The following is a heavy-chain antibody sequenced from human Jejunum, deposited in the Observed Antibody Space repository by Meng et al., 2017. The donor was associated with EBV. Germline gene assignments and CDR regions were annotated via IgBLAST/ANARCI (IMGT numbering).Heavy chain of an antibody. D-gene: IGHD5-12*01. CDR1: GGSVSTASYY. V-gene: IGHV4-61*01. CDR3: ARVWDGDSGSSPRYFDS. J-gene: IGHJ4*02. Sequence: HVQLQESVPGLVKPSEPLALTCTGSGGSVSTASYYWSWSRQLPGKGLEWIGNIYYIGNTNYNPSLKSRVTISVDTSKNQFSLRLSPVTAADTAMYYCARVWDGDSGSSPRYFDSWGQGTLVTVSS. CDR2: IYYIGNT.